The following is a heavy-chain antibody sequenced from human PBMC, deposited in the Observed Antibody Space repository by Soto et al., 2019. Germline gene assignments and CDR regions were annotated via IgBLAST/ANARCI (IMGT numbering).Heavy chain of an antibody. V-gene: IGHV3-11*01. CDR1: GFTFSDHY. CDR2: ISSGGSGI. J-gene: IGHJ3*02. D-gene: IGHD2-2*01. Sequence: QVQLVESGGGLVKPGGSLRLSCAASGFTFSDHYMSWIRQAPGKGLEWVSYISSGGSGIYYADSVKGRFTISRDNGKHSVYLQMNSLRSEDTAVYYCARVKECSSSSCYARDAFDIWGQGTMVTVSS. CDR3: ARVKECSSSSCYARDAFDI.